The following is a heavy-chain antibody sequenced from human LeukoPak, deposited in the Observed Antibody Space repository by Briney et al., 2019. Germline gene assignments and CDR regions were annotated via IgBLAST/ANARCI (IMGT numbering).Heavy chain of an antibody. Sequence: PSETLSLTCAVYSGSFSGYYWSWIRQPPGRGLEWIGEINHSGSTNYNPSLKSRVTISVDRSKNQFSLKLSSVTAADTAVYYCARVKSPIFGVVRTLDYYFDYWGQGTLVTVSS. CDR2: INHSGST. CDR3: ARVKSPIFGVVRTLDYYFDY. D-gene: IGHD3-3*01. V-gene: IGHV4-34*01. CDR1: SGSFSGYY. J-gene: IGHJ4*02.